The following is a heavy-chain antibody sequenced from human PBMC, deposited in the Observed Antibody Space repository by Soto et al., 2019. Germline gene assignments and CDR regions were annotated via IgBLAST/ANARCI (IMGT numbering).Heavy chain of an antibody. D-gene: IGHD3-10*01. CDR2: INHSGST. CDR3: ARGPHYYGSGSYYNAGNWFDP. V-gene: IGHV4-34*01. J-gene: IGHJ5*02. CDR1: GGSFSGYY. Sequence: LSETLSLTCAVYGGSFSGYYWSWIRQPPGQGLEWIGEINHSGSTNYNPSLKSRVTISVDTSKNQFSLKLSSVTAADTAVYYCARGPHYYGSGSYYNAGNWFDPWGQGTLVTVSS.